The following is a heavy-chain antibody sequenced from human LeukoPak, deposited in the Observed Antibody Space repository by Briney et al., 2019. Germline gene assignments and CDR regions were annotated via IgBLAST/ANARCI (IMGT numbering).Heavy chain of an antibody. D-gene: IGHD6-13*01. J-gene: IGHJ4*02. CDR3: ARGDRRRPPSSIGWYSENIFDY. V-gene: IGHV1-46*01. CDR1: GYTFTDFY. Sequence: GASVKVSCKASGYTFTDFYMNWVRQAPGQGLEWMGIINPSGASTRYAQKFQGRVTMTRDTSTSTVYMEVSSLRSEDTAVYYCARGDRRRPPSSIGWYSENIFDYWGQGTLVTVSS. CDR2: INPSGAST.